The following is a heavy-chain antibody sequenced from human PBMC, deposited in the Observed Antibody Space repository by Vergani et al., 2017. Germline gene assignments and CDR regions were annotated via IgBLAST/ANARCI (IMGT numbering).Heavy chain of an antibody. CDR2: SIPIFGTA. CDR3: ARVGLTGYYIRYGMDV. Sequence: QVQLVQSGAEVKKPGSSVKVSCKASGGTFSSYAISWVRQAPGQGLEWMGGSIPIFGTANYAQKFQGRVTITADESTSTAYMELSSLRSEDTAVYYCARVGLTGYYIRYGMDVWGQGTTVTVSS. CDR1: GGTFSSYA. D-gene: IGHD3-9*01. J-gene: IGHJ6*02. V-gene: IGHV1-69*12.